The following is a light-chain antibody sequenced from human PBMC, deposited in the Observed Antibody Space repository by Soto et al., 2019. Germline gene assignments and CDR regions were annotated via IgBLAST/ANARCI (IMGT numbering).Light chain of an antibody. Sequence: DIQMTQSPSSVSASVGDRVTITCRASQDILSWLAWYQQKPGEARRRLIYASATLKSGVPSRFSGSGSGPDFTLTISSLQPDEFASYYCPQANSFPLTFGPGSRLDIK. CDR2: ASA. CDR1: QDILSW. J-gene: IGKJ3*01. V-gene: IGKV1-12*01. CDR3: PQANSFPLT.